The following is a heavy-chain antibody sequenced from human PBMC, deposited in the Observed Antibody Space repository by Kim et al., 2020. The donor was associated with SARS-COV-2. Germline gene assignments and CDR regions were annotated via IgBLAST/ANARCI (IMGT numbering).Heavy chain of an antibody. V-gene: IGHV1-69*13. D-gene: IGHD2-2*01. CDR3: ASYKVPAATIKRGYYYYGMDV. CDR1: GGTFSSYA. CDR2: IIPIFGTA. J-gene: IGHJ6*02. Sequence: SVKVSCKASGGTFSSYAISWVRQAPGQGLEWMGGIIPIFGTANYAQKFQGRVTITADESTSTAYMELSSLRSEDTAVYYCASYKVPAATIKRGYYYYGMDVWGQGTTVTVSS.